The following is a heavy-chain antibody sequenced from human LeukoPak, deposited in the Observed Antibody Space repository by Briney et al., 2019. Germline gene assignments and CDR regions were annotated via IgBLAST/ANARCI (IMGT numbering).Heavy chain of an antibody. J-gene: IGHJ6*03. D-gene: IGHD4-11*01. CDR1: GFMFKNYD. V-gene: IGHV3-48*03. Sequence: GGSLRLSCAAPGFMFKNYDMNCVRPAPGGGREWLSYISSGGTIVDYAESVKGRFSISRDNARDSLYLQMHSLRVEDSAVYYCARARTTVSTVYYNYMDVWGKGTTVTVPS. CDR2: ISSGGTIV. CDR3: ARARTTVSTVYYNYMDV.